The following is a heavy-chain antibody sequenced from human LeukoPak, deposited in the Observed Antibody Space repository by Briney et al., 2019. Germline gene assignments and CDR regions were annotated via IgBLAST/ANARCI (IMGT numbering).Heavy chain of an antibody. CDR1: GFSLSTSGMC. CDR3: ARTTVTMIVSSYAFDI. D-gene: IGHD3-22*01. V-gene: IGHV2-70*11. Sequence: SGPTLVNPTQTLTLTCTFSGFSLSTSGMCVSWTRQPPGKALEWLARIDWDDDKYYSTSLKTRLTISKDTSKNQVVLTMTNMDPVDTATYYCARTTVTMIVSSYAFDIWGQGTMVTVSS. J-gene: IGHJ3*02. CDR2: IDWDDDK.